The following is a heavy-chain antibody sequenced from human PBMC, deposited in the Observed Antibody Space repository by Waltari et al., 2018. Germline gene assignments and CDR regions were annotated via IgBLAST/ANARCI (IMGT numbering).Heavy chain of an antibody. J-gene: IGHJ6*03. CDR3: ARIYGSGTFIYMDV. V-gene: IGHV4-4*07. CDR1: GGTIITYY. Sequence: QVQLLESGPGLVKHSETLSPTCTVSGGTIITYYWSWIRQPAGKGLEWIGRIYPGATPYYNPSLQTRIMMSVDTSQNQFSLKLSSVTAADTAVYYCARIYGSGTFIYMDVWGKGTTVTVSS. CDR2: IYPGATP. D-gene: IGHD3-10*01.